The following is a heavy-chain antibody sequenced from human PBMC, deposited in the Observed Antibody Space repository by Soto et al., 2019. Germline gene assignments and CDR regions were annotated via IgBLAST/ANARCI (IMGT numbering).Heavy chain of an antibody. CDR2: NSGSGNEA. CDR3: GKERRGSGWSVCNF. V-gene: IGHV3-23*01. Sequence: PGGSLRLSCAASGFTFRDYAMSWVRQAPGKGLEWVSDNSGSGNEARYADSVRGRFTISRDNSRNTLFLQMNSLTVDDTAVYYCGKERRGSGWSVCNFWGQGTLVTVSS. J-gene: IGHJ4*02. D-gene: IGHD6-19*01. CDR1: GFTFRDYA.